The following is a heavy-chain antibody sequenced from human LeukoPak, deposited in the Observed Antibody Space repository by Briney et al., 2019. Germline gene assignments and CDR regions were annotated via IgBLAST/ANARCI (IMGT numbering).Heavy chain of an antibody. CDR2: VKTDGSIT. V-gene: IGHV3-74*01. Sequence: PGGSLRLSCAASGFSFSVYWMHWVRQAPGKGPVWVSRVKTDGSITDYAESVKGRFTISRDISKNTLYLEMNSLRAADTAVYYCAKDRSGSRIPQYLDYWGQGTLVTVSS. D-gene: IGHD1-26*01. CDR1: GFSFSVYW. J-gene: IGHJ4*02. CDR3: AKDRSGSRIPQYLDY.